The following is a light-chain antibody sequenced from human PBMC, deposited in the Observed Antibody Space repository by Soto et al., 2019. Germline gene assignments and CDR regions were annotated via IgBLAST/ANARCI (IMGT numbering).Light chain of an antibody. CDR2: GAS. J-gene: IGKJ5*01. V-gene: IGKV3-11*01. Sequence: DIVMTQSPAILSVSLGERATLSCLASQSISDNLAWYQQRSGQAPRLLIYGASTRATGVPARFSGSGSGTEFTLTISSLEPEDFAVYYCQQRSNWPPITFGQGTRLEIE. CDR1: QSISDN. CDR3: QQRSNWPPIT.